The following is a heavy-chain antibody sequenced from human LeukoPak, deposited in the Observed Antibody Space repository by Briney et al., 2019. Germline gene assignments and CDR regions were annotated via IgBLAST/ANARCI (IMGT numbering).Heavy chain of an antibody. V-gene: IGHV3-23*01. Sequence: GGSLRLSCAASGFTFSSYAMSWVRQAPGKGLEWVSAISGSGGSTYYADSVKGRFTISRDNSKNTLYLQMNSLRAEDTAVYYCAKDPSYCSSTSCYDWGSLEYFQHWGQGTLVTDSS. CDR2: ISGSGGST. CDR3: AKDPSYCSSTSCYDWGSLEYFQH. D-gene: IGHD2-2*01. J-gene: IGHJ1*01. CDR1: GFTFSSYA.